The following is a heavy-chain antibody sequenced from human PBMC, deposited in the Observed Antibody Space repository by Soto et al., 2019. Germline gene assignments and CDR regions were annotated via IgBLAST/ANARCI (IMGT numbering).Heavy chain of an antibody. J-gene: IGHJ4*02. V-gene: IGHV3-23*01. Sequence: EVQVSESGGGLVQPGGSLRLSCTASGFTFSSSAMTWVRQAQGQGLEWVSAISGGDGSPSYADSVKGRFTISRDNSKNTLDLHMNSLRADDTAAYYCAKWHTYNYDSLAFSGFDCWGQGTQVTVSS. CDR2: ISGGDGSP. CDR3: AKWHTYNYDSLAFSGFDC. CDR1: GFTFSSSA. D-gene: IGHD3-16*01.